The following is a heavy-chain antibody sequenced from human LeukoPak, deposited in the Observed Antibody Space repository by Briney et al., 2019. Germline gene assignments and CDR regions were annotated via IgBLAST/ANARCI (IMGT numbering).Heavy chain of an antibody. CDR2: ISSSSSTI. D-gene: IGHD3-10*01. Sequence: GGSLRLSCAASGFTFSSYSMNWVRQAPGKGLEWVSYISSSSSTIYNADSVKGRFTISRDNAKNSLYLQMNSLRAEDTAVYYCARGTLWFGELRGFDYWGQGTLVTVSS. V-gene: IGHV3-48*01. CDR1: GFTFSSYS. J-gene: IGHJ4*02. CDR3: ARGTLWFGELRGFDY.